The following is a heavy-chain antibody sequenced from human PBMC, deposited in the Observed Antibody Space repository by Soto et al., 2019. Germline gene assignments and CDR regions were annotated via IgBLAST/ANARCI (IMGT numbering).Heavy chain of an antibody. J-gene: IGHJ3*02. CDR1: DGSLSSGRYY. Sequence: SDPLSLTCTVSDGSLSSGRYYWSWIRQHPGKGLEWIGYIYYSGSTYYNPSLKSRVTISVDTSKNQFSLKLSSVTAADTAVYYCARIDRSGYESVAFDIWGQGTMVTVSS. CDR3: ARIDRSGYESVAFDI. V-gene: IGHV4-31*03. D-gene: IGHD5-12*01. CDR2: IYYSGST.